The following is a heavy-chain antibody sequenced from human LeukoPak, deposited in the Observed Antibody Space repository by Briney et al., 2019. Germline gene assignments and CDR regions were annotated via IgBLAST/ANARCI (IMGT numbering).Heavy chain of an antibody. CDR3: ARRVGAPLLRDYYYYYMDV. CDR1: GYTFTSYD. CDR2: MNPNSGNT. Sequence: ASVKVSCKASGYTFTSYDINWVRQATGQGLEWMGWMNPNSGNTGYAQKFQGRVTITRNTSISTAYIELSSLRSEDTAVYYCARRVGAPLLRDYYYYYMDVWGKGTTVTVSS. J-gene: IGHJ6*03. D-gene: IGHD1-26*01. V-gene: IGHV1-8*03.